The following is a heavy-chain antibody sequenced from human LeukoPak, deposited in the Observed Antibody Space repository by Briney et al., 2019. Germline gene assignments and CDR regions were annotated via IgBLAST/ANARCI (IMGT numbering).Heavy chain of an antibody. Sequence: AETLSLTCAVYGGSFSGYTWSGIRQPPGKGLEWIGEINHTGRSSYNPSLKSRVTISVDTSKNQCSLRLNSVTAADTAVYYCCYCSSPSCHKNAFDIWGQGKMVTISS. CDR2: INHTGRS. D-gene: IGHD2-2*02. CDR1: GGSFSGYT. J-gene: IGHJ3*02. CDR3: CYCSSPSCHKNAFDI. V-gene: IGHV4-34*01.